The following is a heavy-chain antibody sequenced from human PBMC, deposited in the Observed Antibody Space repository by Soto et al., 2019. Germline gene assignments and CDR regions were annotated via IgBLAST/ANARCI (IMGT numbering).Heavy chain of an antibody. CDR3: ARTDRDFYGLDV. J-gene: IGHJ6*02. V-gene: IGHV3-13*05. Sequence: EVQLVESGGGLVQPGGSLRLSCEASGFTFRNYDMQWVRQGTGKGLEWVSGISAAGDPDYADSVEGRFTISRENAQNSFFLQINSLRVGDTAVYYCARTDRDFYGLDVWGQGTTVIVSS. CDR1: GFTFRNYD. CDR2: ISAAGDP.